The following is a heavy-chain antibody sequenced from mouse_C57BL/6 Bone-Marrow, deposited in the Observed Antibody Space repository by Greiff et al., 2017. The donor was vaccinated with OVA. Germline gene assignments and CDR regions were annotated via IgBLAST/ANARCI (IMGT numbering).Heavy chain of an antibody. D-gene: IGHD2-3*01. J-gene: IGHJ3*01. Sequence: EVQLVESGGGLVKPGGSLKLSCAASGFTFSSYAMSWVRQTPEKRLEWVATISDGGSYTYYPDNVKGRFTISRDNAKNNLYLQMSHLKSEDTAMYYCARERDYDGYYAWFAYWGQGTLVTVSA. V-gene: IGHV5-4*01. CDR3: ARERDYDGYYAWFAY. CDR2: ISDGGSYT. CDR1: GFTFSSYA.